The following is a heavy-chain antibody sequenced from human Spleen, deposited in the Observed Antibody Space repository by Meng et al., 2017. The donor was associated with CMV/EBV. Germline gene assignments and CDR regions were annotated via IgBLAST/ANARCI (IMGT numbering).Heavy chain of an antibody. CDR1: GGSMTNYY. V-gene: IGHV4-59*01. J-gene: IGHJ5*02. CDR2: VINGGST. Sequence: SETLSLTCTVSGGSMTNYYWNWVRQPPGKGLEWIGNVINGGSTNYNPSLKSRVTISVDTSKNQVSLKMTSVTAADTAVYYCAREPISWPIDLWGQGTLVTVSS. CDR3: AREPISWPIDL. D-gene: IGHD6-13*01.